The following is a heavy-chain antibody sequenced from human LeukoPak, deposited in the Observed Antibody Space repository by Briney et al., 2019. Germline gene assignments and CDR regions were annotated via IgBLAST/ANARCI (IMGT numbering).Heavy chain of an antibody. CDR2: IYPGDSDT. CDR3: ARLLRGDSPFDAFDI. CDR1: GYSFTSYW. V-gene: IGHV5-51*01. J-gene: IGHJ3*02. D-gene: IGHD4-17*01. Sequence: GESLKISCKGSGYSFTSYWIGWVRQMPGKGLEWMGIIYPGDSDTRYSPSFQGQVTISADKSISTAYLQWSSLKASDTAVYYCARLLRGDSPFDAFDIWGQGTMVTVSS.